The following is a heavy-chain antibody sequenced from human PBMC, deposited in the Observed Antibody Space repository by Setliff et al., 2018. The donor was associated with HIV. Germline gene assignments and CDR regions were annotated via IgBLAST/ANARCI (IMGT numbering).Heavy chain of an antibody. V-gene: IGHV3-7*05. CDR3: ARLYNFWSGYSPDHYYYYMDV. CDR1: GFTFSSYW. CDR2: RKQDGSEK. D-gene: IGHD3-3*01. Sequence: LRLSCAASGFTFSSYWMSWVRQAPGKGLEWVANRKQDGSEKYYVDSVKGRFTISRDNAKNSLYLQMNSLRAEDTAVYYCARLYNFWSGYSPDHYYYYMDVWGKGTTVTVSS. J-gene: IGHJ6*03.